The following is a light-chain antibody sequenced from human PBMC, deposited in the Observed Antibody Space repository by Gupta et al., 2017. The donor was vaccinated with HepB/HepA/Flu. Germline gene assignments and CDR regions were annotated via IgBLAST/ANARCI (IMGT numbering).Light chain of an antibody. CDR3: LQAYTFPRT. Sequence: DIQMTQSPSSVSASVGDTVTITCRASQGISWLAWSQQKPGKAPNLLIYAASTLQSGVPSRFSGSGSGTSFTLTISSLQPEDIATYSCLQAYTFPRTFGQGTQLEIK. CDR2: AAS. V-gene: IGKV1D-12*01. J-gene: IGKJ5*01. CDR1: QGISW.